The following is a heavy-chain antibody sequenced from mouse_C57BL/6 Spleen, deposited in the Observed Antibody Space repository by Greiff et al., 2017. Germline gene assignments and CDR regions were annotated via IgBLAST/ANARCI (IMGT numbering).Heavy chain of an antibody. CDR3: ARGPYYGSSYHYAMDY. CDR1: GYSFTGYF. CDR2: INPYNGDT. D-gene: IGHD1-1*01. J-gene: IGHJ4*01. Sequence: VQLQQSGPELVKPGASVKISCKASGYSFTGYFMNWVKQSHGKSLEWIGRINPYNGDTFYNQKFKGKATLTVDKSSSPAHMELLSLTSEDFAVYYCARGPYYGSSYHYAMDYWGQGTSVTVSS. V-gene: IGHV1-37*01.